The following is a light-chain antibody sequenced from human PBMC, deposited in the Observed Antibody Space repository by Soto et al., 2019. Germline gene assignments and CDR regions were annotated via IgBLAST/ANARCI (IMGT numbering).Light chain of an antibody. CDR1: SSDVGGYNY. J-gene: IGLJ1*01. Sequence: QSVLTQPASVSGSPGHSIPISCTGTSSDVGGYNYVSWYQHHPGKAPKLMIYDVSNRPSGVSNRFSGSKSDNTASLTISGLQPEDEADYYCSSYTTSNTRQIVFGTGTKVTVL. V-gene: IGLV2-14*03. CDR2: DVS. CDR3: SSYTTSNTRQIV.